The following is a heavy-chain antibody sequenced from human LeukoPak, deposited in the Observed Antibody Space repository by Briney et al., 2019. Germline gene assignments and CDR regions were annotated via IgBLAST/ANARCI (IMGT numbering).Heavy chain of an antibody. CDR1: GGSFSTYY. CDR2: IYYSGST. J-gene: IGHJ4*02. CDR3: ARELDYDDSSGYLNY. V-gene: IGHV4-59*01. Sequence: PSETLSLTCTVSGGSFSTYYWSWIRQPPGKGLEWIGFIYYSGSTTYNPSLKSRVTISIDTSKNQFSLRLSSVTAADTAVYYCARELDYDDSSGYLNYWGQGTLVTVSS. D-gene: IGHD3-22*01.